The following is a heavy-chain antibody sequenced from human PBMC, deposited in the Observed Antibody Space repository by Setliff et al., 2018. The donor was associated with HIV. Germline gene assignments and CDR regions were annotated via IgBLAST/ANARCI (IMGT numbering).Heavy chain of an antibody. CDR1: GGSISSYY. J-gene: IGHJ6*03. D-gene: IGHD3-16*01. CDR3: ARDVPWGDYYYYMDV. CDR2: IYTSGST. Sequence: SETLSLTCTVSGGSISSYYWSWIRQPAGKGLGWIGHIYTSGSTNYNPSLKSRVTISVDTSKNQFSLKLSSVTAADTAVYYCARDVPWGDYYYYMDVWGKGTTVTVSS. V-gene: IGHV4-4*07.